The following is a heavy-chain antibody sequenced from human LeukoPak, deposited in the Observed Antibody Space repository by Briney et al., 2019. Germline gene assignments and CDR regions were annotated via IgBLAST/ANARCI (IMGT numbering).Heavy chain of an antibody. CDR1: GGSFSGYY. CDR2: INHSGST. J-gene: IGHJ4*02. CDR3: ARGWGLYAYGPMAPKLLLDY. Sequence: SETLSLTCAAYGGSFSGYYWSWIRQPPGKGLEWIGEINHSGSTNYNPSLKSRVTISVDTSKNQFSLKLSSVTAADTAVYYCARGWGLYAYGPMAPKLLLDYWGQGTLVTVSS. V-gene: IGHV4-34*01. D-gene: IGHD2-8*01.